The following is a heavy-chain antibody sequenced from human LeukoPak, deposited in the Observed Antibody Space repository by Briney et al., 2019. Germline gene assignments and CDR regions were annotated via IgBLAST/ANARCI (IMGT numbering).Heavy chain of an antibody. CDR2: IYYNGST. V-gene: IGHV4-59*08. Sequence: SETLSLTCTVSGGYISSYYWSWIRQPPGKGLGWIGYIYYNGSTNSKPSLKSRVTISVDTSKNQFSLKLSSVSATDTAVYYCARRLRGGSGWYNWFDPWGQGTLVTVSS. D-gene: IGHD6-13*01. CDR3: ARRLRGGSGWYNWFDP. CDR1: GGYISSYY. J-gene: IGHJ5*02.